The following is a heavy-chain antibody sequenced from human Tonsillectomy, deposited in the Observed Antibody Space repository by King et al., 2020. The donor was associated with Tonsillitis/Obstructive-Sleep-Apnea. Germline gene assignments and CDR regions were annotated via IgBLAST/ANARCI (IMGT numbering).Heavy chain of an antibody. V-gene: IGHV3-9*01. CDR3: AKDLVWEIQWGYAFDI. D-gene: IGHD1-26*01. CDR2: ISWNSGNI. Sequence: VQLVESGGGLIQPGRSLRLSCAASGFTFEDYAMHWVRQAPGKGLEWVSSISWNSGNIGYADSVKGRFTISRDNAKNSLYLQMNSLRAEDTALYYCAKDLVWEIQWGYAFDIWGQGTMVTVSS. J-gene: IGHJ3*02. CDR1: GFTFEDYA.